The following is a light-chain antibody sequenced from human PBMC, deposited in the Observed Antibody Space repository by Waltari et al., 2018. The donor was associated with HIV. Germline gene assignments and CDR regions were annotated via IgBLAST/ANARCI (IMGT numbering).Light chain of an antibody. CDR1: SSNIGSNT. Sequence: QSVMTQAPSASGTPGQTVTISCSGTSSNIGSNTVNWYQQLPGTAPKLLIYSCDQWPSGVPDRFSGSKSGTSASLAISGLQSEDEADYYCAAWDDSLKAVLFGGGTKVTVL. CDR3: AAWDDSLKAVL. J-gene: IGLJ2*01. CDR2: SCD. V-gene: IGLV1-44*01.